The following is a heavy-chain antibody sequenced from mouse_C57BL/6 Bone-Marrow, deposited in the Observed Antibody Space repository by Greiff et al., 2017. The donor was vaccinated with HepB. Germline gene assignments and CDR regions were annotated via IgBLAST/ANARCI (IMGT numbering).Heavy chain of an antibody. D-gene: IGHD1-1*01. CDR3: ARRGGSSRSWFAY. Sequence: EVQLQQSGPELVKPGASVKISCKASGYSFTGYYMNWVKQSPEKSLEWIGEINPSTGGTTYNQKFKAKATLTVDKSSSTAYMHLKSLTSEDSAVYYCARRGGSSRSWFAYWGQGTLVTVSA. CDR1: GYSFTGYY. J-gene: IGHJ3*01. CDR2: INPSTGGT. V-gene: IGHV1-42*01.